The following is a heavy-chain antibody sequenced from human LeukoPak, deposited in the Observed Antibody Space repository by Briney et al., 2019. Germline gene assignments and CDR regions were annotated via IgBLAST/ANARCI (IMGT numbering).Heavy chain of an antibody. CDR3: ARSISYSSGWYVDY. D-gene: IGHD6-19*01. CDR2: IYYSGST. J-gene: IGHJ4*02. CDR1: GGSISSGGYY. V-gene: IGHV4-31*03. Sequence: NPSQTLSLTCTVSGGSISSGGYYWSWIRQHPGKGLEWIGYIYYSGSTYYNPSLKSRVTISVGTSKNQFSLKLSSVTAADTAVYYCARSISYSSGWYVDYWGQGTLVTVSS.